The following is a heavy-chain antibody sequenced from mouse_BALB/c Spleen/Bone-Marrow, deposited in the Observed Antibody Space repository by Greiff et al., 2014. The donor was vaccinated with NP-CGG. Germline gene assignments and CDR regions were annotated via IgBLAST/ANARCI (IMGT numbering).Heavy chain of an antibody. V-gene: IGHV2-6-5*01. D-gene: IGHD4-1*01. CDR3: AKLNWDERDY. Sequence: VQRVESGPGLVAPSQSLSITCTVSGFSLTDYGVSWIRQPPGKGLEWLGVIWGGGITYYNSALKSRLSISKDNSKSQVFLKMNSLQTDDTAMYYCAKLNWDERDYWGQGTTLTVSS. CDR2: IWGGGIT. CDR1: GFSLTDYG. J-gene: IGHJ2*01.